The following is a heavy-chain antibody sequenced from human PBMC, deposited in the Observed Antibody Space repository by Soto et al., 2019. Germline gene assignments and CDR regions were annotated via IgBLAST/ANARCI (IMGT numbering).Heavy chain of an antibody. V-gene: IGHV4-34*01. Sequence: SETLSLTCAVYGGSFSGYYWSWIRQPPGKGLEWIGEINHSGSTNYNPSLKSRVTISVDTSKNQFSLKLSSVTAADTAVYYCARGHRTWYYFDYWGQGTLVTVSS. J-gene: IGHJ4*02. CDR3: ARGHRTWYYFDY. D-gene: IGHD6-13*01. CDR2: INHSGST. CDR1: GGSFSGYY.